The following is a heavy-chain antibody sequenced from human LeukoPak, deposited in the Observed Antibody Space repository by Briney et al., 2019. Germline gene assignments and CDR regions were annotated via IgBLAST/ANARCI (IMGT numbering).Heavy chain of an antibody. D-gene: IGHD3/OR15-3a*01. Sequence: GGSLRLSCAASGFTFSTYSMNWVRQAPGKGLEWVSSISGSSTYIFYADSVKGRFTISRDNAKNLLYLQMNSLRVEDTAVYYCARVKGTERDYWGQGTLVTVSS. CDR3: ARVKGTERDY. V-gene: IGHV3-21*01. CDR2: ISGSSTYI. J-gene: IGHJ4*02. CDR1: GFTFSTYS.